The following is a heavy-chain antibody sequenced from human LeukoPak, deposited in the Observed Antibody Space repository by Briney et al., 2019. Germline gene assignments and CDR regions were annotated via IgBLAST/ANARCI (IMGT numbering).Heavy chain of an antibody. J-gene: IGHJ4*02. D-gene: IGHD2-2*02. CDR3: ARDLTNTPHI. V-gene: IGHV3-21*01. CDR2: ISSSSSYI. Sequence: GGSLSLSCAASGFTFSSYSMNWVRQAPGKGLEWVSSISSSSSYIYYADSVKGRFTISRDNAKNSLYLQMNSLRAEDTAVYYCARDLTNTPHIWGQGTLVTVSS. CDR1: GFTFSSYS.